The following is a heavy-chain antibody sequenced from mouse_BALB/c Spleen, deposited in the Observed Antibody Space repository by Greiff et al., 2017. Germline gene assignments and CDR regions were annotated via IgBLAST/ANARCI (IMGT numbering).Heavy chain of an antibody. CDR3: ARDGNYGGNFDV. CDR2: INSNGGST. J-gene: IGHJ1*01. Sequence: EVQLVESGGGLVQPGGSLKLSCAASGFTFSSYGMSWVRQTPDKRLELVATINSNGGSTYYPDSVKGRFTISRDNAKNTLYLQMSSLKSEDTAMYYCARDGNYGGNFDVWGAGTTVTVSS. D-gene: IGHD2-1*01. CDR1: GFTFSSYG. V-gene: IGHV5-6-3*01.